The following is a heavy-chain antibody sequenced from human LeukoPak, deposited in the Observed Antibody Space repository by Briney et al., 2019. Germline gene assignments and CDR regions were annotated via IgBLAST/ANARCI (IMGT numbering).Heavy chain of an antibody. D-gene: IGHD1-26*01. CDR2: LHTSGST. CDR1: GGSISSGSYY. V-gene: IGHV4-61*02. J-gene: IGHJ4*02. CDR3: ARGVGSYYPIDY. Sequence: SQTLSLTCTVSGGSISSGSYYWSWIRQPAGKGLEWIGRLHTSGSTNYNPSLQSRVTISVDTSKNQFSLKLSSVTAADTAVYYCARGVGSYYPIDYWGQGTLVAVSS.